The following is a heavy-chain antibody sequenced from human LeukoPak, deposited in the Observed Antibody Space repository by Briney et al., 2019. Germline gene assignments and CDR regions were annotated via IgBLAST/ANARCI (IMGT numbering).Heavy chain of an antibody. D-gene: IGHD3-10*01. J-gene: IGHJ6*03. Sequence: RRASVKVSCKASGYTFTGYYMHWVRQAPGQGLEWMGWINPNSGGTNYAQKFQGRVAMTRDTSISTAYMELSRLRSDDTAVYYCARGELAGFDYYYYYMDVWGKGTTVTISS. CDR1: GYTFTGYY. V-gene: IGHV1-2*02. CDR2: INPNSGGT. CDR3: ARGELAGFDYYYYYMDV.